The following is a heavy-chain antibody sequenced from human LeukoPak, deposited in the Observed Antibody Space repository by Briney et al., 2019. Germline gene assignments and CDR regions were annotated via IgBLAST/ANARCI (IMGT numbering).Heavy chain of an antibody. CDR3: TRRLLWFGERGDWYFDL. CDR2: IRSKAYGGTT. V-gene: IGHV3-49*04. CDR1: GFTFGDYA. J-gene: IGHJ2*01. D-gene: IGHD3-10*01. Sequence: PGGSLRLSCKASGFTFGDYAMSWVRQAPGKGLEWVGFIRSKAYGGTTEYAASVKGRFTISRDDSKSIAYLQMNSLKTEDTAVYYCTRRLLWFGERGDWYFDLWGRGTLVTVSS.